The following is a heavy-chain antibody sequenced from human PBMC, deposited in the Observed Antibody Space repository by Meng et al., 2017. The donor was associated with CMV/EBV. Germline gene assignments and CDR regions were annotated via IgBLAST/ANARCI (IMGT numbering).Heavy chain of an antibody. Sequence: SGPTLVKPTETLTLTCTVSGFSLSNARMGVSWIRQPPGKALEWLAHIFSNDEKSYSTSLKSRLTISKDTSKSQVVLTMTNMDPVDTATYYCARIKTIFGVVTLYYGMDVWGQGTTVTVSS. J-gene: IGHJ6*02. CDR2: IFSNDEK. CDR3: ARIKTIFGVVTLYYGMDV. CDR1: GFSLSNARMG. D-gene: IGHD3-3*01. V-gene: IGHV2-26*01.